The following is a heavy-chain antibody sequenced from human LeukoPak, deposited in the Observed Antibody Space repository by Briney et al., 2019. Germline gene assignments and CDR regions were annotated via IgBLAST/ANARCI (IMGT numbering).Heavy chain of an antibody. CDR2: IGTAGDT. V-gene: IGHV3-13*01. J-gene: IGHJ3*02. CDR1: GFTFSTSD. CDR3: VRLRSAAFDI. Sequence: GGSLRLSCAASGFTFSTSDMHWVRQPTGKGLEWVSAIGTAGDTYYPGSVKGRFIISRENAKNSSYLQMNSLRVGDTAVYYCVRLRSAAFDIWGQGTMVTVSS. D-gene: IGHD4-17*01.